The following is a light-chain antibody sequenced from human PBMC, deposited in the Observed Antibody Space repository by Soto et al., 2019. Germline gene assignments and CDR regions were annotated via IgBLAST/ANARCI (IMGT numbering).Light chain of an antibody. CDR1: QAISNY. CDR3: QRYDSAPFFT. Sequence: DIQMTRSPSSLSASVGDRVSITCRASQAISNYLAWYQQKPGKLPNLLIYAASTLQSGVPSRFSGSGSETDFTLTISSLQPEDVATYYCQRYDSAPFFTFGPGTKVDI. CDR2: AAS. V-gene: IGKV1-27*01. J-gene: IGKJ3*01.